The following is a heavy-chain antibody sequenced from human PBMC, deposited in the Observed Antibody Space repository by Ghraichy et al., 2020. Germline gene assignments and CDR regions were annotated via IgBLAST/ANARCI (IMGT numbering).Heavy chain of an antibody. CDR2: IDPSDSKT. V-gene: IGHV5-10-1*01. D-gene: IGHD3-3*01. J-gene: IGHJ5*02. CDR3: ARLGDNFWGFFDP. Sequence: GESLNISCQGSGYSFGSYWITWVRQMPGKGLEWMGRIDPSDSKTIYSPSFQGRVSLSVDKSTGTAFLQWSSLKASDTAMYYCARLGDNFWGFFDPWGQGTLVIVSS. CDR1: GYSFGSYW.